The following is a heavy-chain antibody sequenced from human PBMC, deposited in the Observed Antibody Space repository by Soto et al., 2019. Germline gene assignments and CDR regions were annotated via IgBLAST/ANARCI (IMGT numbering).Heavy chain of an antibody. D-gene: IGHD3-22*01. CDR3: ARDQGVVITADNWFDP. V-gene: IGHV4-4*07. CDR2: IYSSGGT. J-gene: IGHJ5*02. CDR1: GGSITDNS. Sequence: PSETLSLTCTVSGGSITDNSWVWIRQPAGKGLEWVGRIYSSGGTNYNSSLKRRVTMSVDTSRNQFSLRLRSVTATDTAVYFCARDQGVVITADNWFDPWGQGTLVTVSS.